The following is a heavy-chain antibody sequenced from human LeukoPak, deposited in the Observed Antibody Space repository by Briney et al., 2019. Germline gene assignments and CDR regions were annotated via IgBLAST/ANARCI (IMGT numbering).Heavy chain of an antibody. V-gene: IGHV3-66*01. Sequence: GGSLRLSCAASGFTFSDHYMAWVRQAPGKGLEWVSVIYTGGSTHYADSVKDRFTISRDNSKSTLYLQMDSLTVEDTAVYYGARYHADSVAGFDPWGQGTQVTVSS. CDR3: ARYHADSVAGFDP. D-gene: IGHD4-17*01. CDR2: IYTGGST. CDR1: GFTFSDHY. J-gene: IGHJ5*02.